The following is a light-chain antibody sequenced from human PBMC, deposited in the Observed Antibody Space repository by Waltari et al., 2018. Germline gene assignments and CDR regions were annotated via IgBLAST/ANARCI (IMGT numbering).Light chain of an antibody. CDR1: IAPRSTF. J-gene: IGLJ3*02. V-gene: IGLV4-69*01. CDR2: VNSDGSH. CDR3: QTGGHGTWV. Sequence: QLLVTQSPSASAPLGPPVMLTSTLRIAPRSTFVARLQQRPEKGPRYLMKVNSDGSHTKGDEIPDRFSGSSSGAERYLTISSLQSDDEADYYCQTGGHGTWVFGGGTTLTVL.